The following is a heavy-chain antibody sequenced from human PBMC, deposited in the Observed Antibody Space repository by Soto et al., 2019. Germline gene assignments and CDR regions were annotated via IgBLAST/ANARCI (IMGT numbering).Heavy chain of an antibody. CDR1: GFTFSDYA. J-gene: IGHJ6*02. CDR3: VRKLLSGVTIGFYGMDV. Sequence: GGSLRLSCAASGFTFSDYAMRWVRQAPGKGLEWVSSITGSGADTYHADSVKGRFTISRDNSKNTLYLQMNSLRAEDTAVYYCVRKLLSGVTIGFYGMDVWGQGTTVTVSS. V-gene: IGHV3-23*01. D-gene: IGHD2-15*01. CDR2: ITGSGADT.